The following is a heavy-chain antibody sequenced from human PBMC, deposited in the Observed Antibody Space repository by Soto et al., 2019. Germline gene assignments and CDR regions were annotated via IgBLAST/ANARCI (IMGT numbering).Heavy chain of an antibody. CDR1: GGTFSSYA. CDR2: IIPIFGTA. D-gene: IGHD3-16*02. J-gene: IGHJ3*02. V-gene: IGHV1-69*13. Sequence: GASVKVSCKASGGTFSSYAISWVRQAPGQGLEWMGGIIPIFGTANYAQKFQGRVSITADESTSTAYMELSSLRSEDTAVYYCARDSREILRWGELSPRDAFEIWGQGTMVTVSS. CDR3: ARDSREILRWGELSPRDAFEI.